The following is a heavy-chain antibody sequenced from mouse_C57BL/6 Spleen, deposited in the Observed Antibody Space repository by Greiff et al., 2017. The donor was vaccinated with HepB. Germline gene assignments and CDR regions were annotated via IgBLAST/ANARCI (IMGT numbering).Heavy chain of an antibody. Sequence: QLQQSGPELVKPGASVKISCKASGYSFTGYYMNWVKQSPEKSLEWIGEINPSTGGTTYNQKFKAKATLTVDKSSSTAYMQLKSLTSEDSAVYYCARGDYGSSYGAWFAYWGQGTLVTVSA. J-gene: IGHJ3*01. D-gene: IGHD1-1*01. CDR1: GYSFTGYY. V-gene: IGHV1-42*01. CDR2: INPSTGGT. CDR3: ARGDYGSSYGAWFAY.